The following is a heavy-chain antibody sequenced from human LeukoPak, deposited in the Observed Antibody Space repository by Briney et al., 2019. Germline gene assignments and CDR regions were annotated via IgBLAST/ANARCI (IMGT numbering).Heavy chain of an antibody. J-gene: IGHJ6*02. CDR1: GYTFTSYG. CDR2: ISAYNGNT. V-gene: IGHV1-18*01. D-gene: IGHD3-10*01. CDR3: ARDRGARHYYYGMDV. Sequence: ASVKVSCKASGYTFTSYGISWVRQAPGQGLEWMEWISAYNGNTNYAQKLQGRVTMTTDTSTSTAYMELRSLRSDDTAVYYCARDRGARHYYYGMDVWGQGTTVTVSS.